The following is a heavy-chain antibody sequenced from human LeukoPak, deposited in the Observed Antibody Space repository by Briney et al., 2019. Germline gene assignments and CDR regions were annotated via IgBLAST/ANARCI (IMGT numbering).Heavy chain of an antibody. D-gene: IGHD6-13*01. CDR3: ARALYSTAEFDF. Sequence: PGGSLRLSCAASGFTFDDYGMAWIRQAPGKGLEWVAGVNWDGTSTGYADSVKGRFTISRDNGKNSLYLQMNSLRVEETALYHCARALYSTAEFDFWGQGTLVTVSS. V-gene: IGHV3-20*01. CDR1: GFTFDDYG. J-gene: IGHJ4*02. CDR2: VNWDGTST.